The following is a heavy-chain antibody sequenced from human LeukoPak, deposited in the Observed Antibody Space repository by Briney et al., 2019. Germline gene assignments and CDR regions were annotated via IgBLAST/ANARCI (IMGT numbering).Heavy chain of an antibody. J-gene: IGHJ5*02. CDR2: ISYDGSNK. D-gene: IGHD3-3*01. V-gene: IGHV3-30*04. CDR3: AREQGGYDFWSGFRPGWFDP. Sequence: PGRSLRLSCAASGFTFSSYAMHWVRQAPGKGLEWVAVISYDGSNKYYADSVKGRFTISRDNSKNTLYLQMNSLRAEDTAVYYCAREQGGYDFWSGFRPGWFDPWGQGTLVTVSS. CDR1: GFTFSSYA.